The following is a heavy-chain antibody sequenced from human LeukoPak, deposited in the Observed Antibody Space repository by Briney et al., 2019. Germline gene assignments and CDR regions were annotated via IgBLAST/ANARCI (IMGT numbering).Heavy chain of an antibody. J-gene: IGHJ3*02. CDR2: IYYSGST. CDR1: GGSISSGSYY. V-gene: IGHV4-39*07. CDR3: ARNMRGSRITMVRGVIYAFDI. D-gene: IGHD3-10*01. Sequence: SETLSLTCTVSGGSISSGSYYWGWIRQPPGKGLEWIGSIYYSGSTYYIPSLKSRVTISVDTSKNQFSLKLSSVTAADTAVYYCARNMRGSRITMVRGVIYAFDIWGQGTMVTVSS.